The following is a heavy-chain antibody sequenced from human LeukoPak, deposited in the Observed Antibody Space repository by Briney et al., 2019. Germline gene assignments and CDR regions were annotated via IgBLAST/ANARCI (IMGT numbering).Heavy chain of an antibody. CDR3: TRDPRHFDS. V-gene: IGHV3-21*01. CDR2: ISSRSSYK. Sequence: PGGSLRLSCAASRFTFSSYSMNWIRQAPGKGLEWVSAISSRSSYKYYADSVKGRFTISRDNAKDSLYLQMSSLRVEDTAVYYCTRDPRHFDSCGQGTLVTVSS. J-gene: IGHJ5*01. D-gene: IGHD6-6*01. CDR1: RFTFSSYS.